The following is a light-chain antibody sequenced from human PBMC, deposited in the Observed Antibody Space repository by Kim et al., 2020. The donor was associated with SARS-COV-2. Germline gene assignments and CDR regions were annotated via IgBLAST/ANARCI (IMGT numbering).Light chain of an antibody. CDR3: QQYNNWPFT. CDR1: QSVGNY. Sequence: SPGERATLSCRASQSVGNYLAWYQQKPGQAPRLLIYGASTRATGIPARFSGSGSGTEFTLTISSLQSEDFAVYYCQQYNNWPFTFGPGTKVDIK. J-gene: IGKJ3*01. CDR2: GAS. V-gene: IGKV3-15*01.